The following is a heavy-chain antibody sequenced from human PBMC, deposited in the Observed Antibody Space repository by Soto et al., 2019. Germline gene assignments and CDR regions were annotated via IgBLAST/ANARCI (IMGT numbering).Heavy chain of an antibody. Sequence: QVQLVQSGAEVKKPGASVKVSCKASGYTFASYAISWMRQAPGQGLEWMGWISAYNGNTNYAQKLQGRATMTTDTSTSTAYLELRSQRSEDTAVYYCARDPAPPDYWGQGTLVTVSS. CDR2: ISAYNGNT. J-gene: IGHJ4*02. V-gene: IGHV1-18*01. CDR3: ARDPAPPDY. CDR1: GYTFASYA.